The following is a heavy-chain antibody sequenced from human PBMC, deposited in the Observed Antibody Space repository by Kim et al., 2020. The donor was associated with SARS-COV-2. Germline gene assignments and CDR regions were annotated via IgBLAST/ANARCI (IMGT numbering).Heavy chain of an antibody. J-gene: IGHJ2*01. V-gene: IGHV3-21*01. Sequence: GGSLRLSCAASGFTFSSYSMNWVRQAPGKGLEWVSSISSSSSYIYYADSVKGRFTISRDNAKNSLYLQMNSLRAEDTAVYYCARDPGYYDSSGYYLSWYFDIWGRGTLVTVSS. D-gene: IGHD3-22*01. CDR3: ARDPGYYDSSGYYLSWYFDI. CDR2: ISSSSSYI. CDR1: GFTFSSYS.